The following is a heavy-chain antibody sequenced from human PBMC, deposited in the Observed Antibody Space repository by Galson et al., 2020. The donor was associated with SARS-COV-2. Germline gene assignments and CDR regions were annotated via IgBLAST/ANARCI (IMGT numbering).Heavy chain of an antibody. J-gene: IGHJ4*02. Sequence: SETLSLTCTVSGGSISNRNSYWDWIRQPPGEGLEWIGSIYYSGSTYYNPSLKSRVSIFVDTSKDQFSLKLSSVTAADTAVYYCARLERGLGTGTWGQGTLVSVSS. CDR2: IYYSGST. CDR1: GGSISNRNSY. D-gene: IGHD1-1*01. V-gene: IGHV4-39*01. CDR3: ARLERGLGTGT.